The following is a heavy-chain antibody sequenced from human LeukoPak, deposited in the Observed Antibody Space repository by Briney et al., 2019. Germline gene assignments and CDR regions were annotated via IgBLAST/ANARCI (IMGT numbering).Heavy chain of an antibody. V-gene: IGHV3-15*01. J-gene: IGHJ4*02. Sequence: GGSLRLSCAAAGFTFSNAWMSWVRQAPGKGLEWVGRIKSKTDGGTIDYAAPVKGRFTISRDDSKNTVYLQFNSLKTEETAVYYCTRYKYGSYYGSYYFDYWGQGTLVTVSS. CDR2: IKSKTDGGTI. CDR1: GFTFSNAW. D-gene: IGHD3-10*01. CDR3: TRYKYGSYYGSYYFDY.